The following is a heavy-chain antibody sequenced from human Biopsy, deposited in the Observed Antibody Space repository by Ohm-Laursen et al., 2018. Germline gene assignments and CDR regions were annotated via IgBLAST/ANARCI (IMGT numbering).Heavy chain of an antibody. Sequence: SETLSLTCTVSNDSISNYFWTWIRQPPGKGLEWIGSVYDSGKSYYNPSLKSRVTISVDVSKNQFSLKLSSVTAADTAVYYCARDRFDLLTPNWFDPWGQGTLVTVSS. D-gene: IGHD3-9*01. CDR2: VYDSGKS. CDR1: NDSISNYF. J-gene: IGHJ5*02. V-gene: IGHV4-38-2*02. CDR3: ARDRFDLLTPNWFDP.